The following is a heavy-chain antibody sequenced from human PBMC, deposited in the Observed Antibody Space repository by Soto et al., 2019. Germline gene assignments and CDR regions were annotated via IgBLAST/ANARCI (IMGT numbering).Heavy chain of an antibody. D-gene: IGHD4-17*01. V-gene: IGHV1-18*01. J-gene: IGHJ4*02. CDR1: GDISPRYG. CDR3: AGDYGNYGIFDQ. CDR2: INCYNGVT. Sequence: QVQLVQSGLEVKKPGALVKVSCKASGDISPRYGISWVRQAPAQGLEWLGWINCYNGVTNYAQSLQARVSLTTDSSKSTAYMEVRSLRFDDTAVYYCAGDYGNYGIFDQWGQGTLVTLSS.